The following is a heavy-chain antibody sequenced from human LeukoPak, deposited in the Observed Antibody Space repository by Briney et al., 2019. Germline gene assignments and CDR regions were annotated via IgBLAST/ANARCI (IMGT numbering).Heavy chain of an antibody. CDR3: ARDPGENNWFDP. CDR2: ISSSSSYI. V-gene: IGHV3-21*01. J-gene: IGHJ5*02. D-gene: IGHD3-16*01. Sequence: PSETLSLTCTVSGGSISSGDYYWSWIRQPAGKGLEWVSSISSSSSYIYYADSVKGRFTISRDNAKNSLYLQMNSLRAEDTAVYYCARDPGENNWFDPWGQGTLVTVSS. CDR1: GGSISSGDYY.